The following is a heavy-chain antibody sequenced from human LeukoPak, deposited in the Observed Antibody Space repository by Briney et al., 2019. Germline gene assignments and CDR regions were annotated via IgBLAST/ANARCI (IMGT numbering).Heavy chain of an antibody. CDR1: GYSFTTYW. Sequence: GESLKISCKGSGYSFTTYWIGWVRQTPGKGLEWMGIIYPGDSDTRYSPSFQGQITFSADKSISTAYLQWSSLKASDTAMYYCASTTGVGATLSFAYWGQGTLVTVSS. CDR3: ASTTGVGATLSFAY. D-gene: IGHD1-26*01. J-gene: IGHJ4*02. V-gene: IGHV5-51*01. CDR2: IYPGDSDT.